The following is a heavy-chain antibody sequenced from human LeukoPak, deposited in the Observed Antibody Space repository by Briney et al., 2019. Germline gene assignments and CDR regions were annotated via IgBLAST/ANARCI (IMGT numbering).Heavy chain of an antibody. CDR1: GGTFSSYA. J-gene: IGHJ4*02. V-gene: IGHV1-2*02. D-gene: IGHD1-26*01. CDR3: ASSGSYEFDFDY. Sequence: GSSVKVSCKASGGTFSSYAISWVRQAPGQGLEWMGWINPNSGGTNYAQKFQGRVTMTRDTSISTAYMELSRLRSDDTAVYYCASSGSYEFDFDYWGQGTLVTVSS. CDR2: INPNSGGT.